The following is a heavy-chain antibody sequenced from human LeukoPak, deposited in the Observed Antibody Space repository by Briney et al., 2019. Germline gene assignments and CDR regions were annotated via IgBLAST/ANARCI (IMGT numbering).Heavy chain of an antibody. V-gene: IGHV3-7*01. CDR1: GFIFSSFW. J-gene: IGHJ4*02. CDR2: IKQDGSDK. D-gene: IGHD1-26*01. CDR3: AKPLSGSYFLYHFDY. Sequence: SGGSLRLSCAASGFIFSSFWMSWVRQAPGKGLEWVTNIKQDGSDKYYVDSVKGRFTISRDNTENSLHLQMNSLRDEDTAVYYCAKPLSGSYFLYHFDYWGQGTLVTVSS.